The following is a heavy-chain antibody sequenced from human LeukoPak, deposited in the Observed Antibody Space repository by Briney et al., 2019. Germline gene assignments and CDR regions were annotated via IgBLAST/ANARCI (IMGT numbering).Heavy chain of an antibody. Sequence: SETLSLTCTVSGGSISSSSYYWGWIRQPPGKGLEWIGSIYYSGSTYYNPSLKSRVTISVDTSKNQFSLKLSSVTAADTAVYYCARDGVDCGGLTRFDYWGQGTLVTVSS. D-gene: IGHD2-21*01. CDR3: ARDGVDCGGLTRFDY. J-gene: IGHJ4*02. V-gene: IGHV4-39*07. CDR2: IYYSGST. CDR1: GGSISSSSYY.